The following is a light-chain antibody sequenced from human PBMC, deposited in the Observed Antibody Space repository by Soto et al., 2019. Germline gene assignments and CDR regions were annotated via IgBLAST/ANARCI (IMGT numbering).Light chain of an antibody. CDR1: SSNIGSNT. CDR3: AAWDDSLNGFYV. J-gene: IGLJ1*01. CDR2: SNN. V-gene: IGLV1-44*01. Sequence: QSVLTQPPSVSGAPGQRITISCTGSSSNIGSNTVNWYQQFPETAPKLLIYSNNQRPSGVPDRFSGSKSGTSASLAISGLQSEDEADYYCAAWDDSLNGFYVFGTGTKLTVL.